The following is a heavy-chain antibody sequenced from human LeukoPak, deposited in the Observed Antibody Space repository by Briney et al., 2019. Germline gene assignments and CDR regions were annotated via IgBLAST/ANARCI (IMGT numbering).Heavy chain of an antibody. CDR3: ARGVMSSSSSNYYYGMDV. CDR1: GYTFTSYD. D-gene: IGHD6-6*01. V-gene: IGHV1-8*01. Sequence: ASVKVSCRASGYTFTSYDINWVRQATGQGLEWMGWMNPNSGNTGYAQKFQGRVTMTRNTSISTAYMELSSLRSEDTAVYYCARGVMSSSSSNYYYGMDVWGQGTTVTVSS. J-gene: IGHJ6*02. CDR2: MNPNSGNT.